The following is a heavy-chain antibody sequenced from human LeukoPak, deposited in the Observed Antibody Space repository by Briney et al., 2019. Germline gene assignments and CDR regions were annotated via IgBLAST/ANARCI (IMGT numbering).Heavy chain of an antibody. D-gene: IGHD6-6*01. CDR1: GFTFRSHA. J-gene: IGHJ4*02. V-gene: IGHV3-9*01. CDR2: ISWNSGSI. Sequence: GGSLRLSCVGSGFTFRSHAMSWVRQAPGKGLEWVSGISWNSGSIGYADSVKGRFTISRDNAKNSLYLQMNSLRAEDTALYYCAKAPGRIAARPFDYWGQGTLVTVSS. CDR3: AKAPGRIAARPFDY.